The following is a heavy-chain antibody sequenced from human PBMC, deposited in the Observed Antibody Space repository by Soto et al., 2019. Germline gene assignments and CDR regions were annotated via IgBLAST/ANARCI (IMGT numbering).Heavy chain of an antibody. Sequence: PGGSLRLSCAASGFTFSSYSMNWVRQAPGKGLERVSYISSSSSTIYYADSVKGRFTISRDNAKNSLYLQMNSLRAEDTAVYYCVRDYSSYGTSDYWCQGTLLTVSS. J-gene: IGHJ4*02. D-gene: IGHD5-18*01. CDR1: GFTFSSYS. CDR3: VRDYSSYGTSDY. CDR2: ISSSSSTI. V-gene: IGHV3-48*01.